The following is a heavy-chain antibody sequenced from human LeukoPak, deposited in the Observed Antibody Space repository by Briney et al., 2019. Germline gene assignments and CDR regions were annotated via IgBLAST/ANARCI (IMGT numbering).Heavy chain of an antibody. V-gene: IGHV4-4*07. D-gene: IGHD2-21*01. Sequence: ASETLSLTCTVSGGSISSYYWSWIRQPAGKGLEFIGHIYSSGSTHYNPSLKSRVTISVDTSKNQISLKLSSMTAADTAVYYCARVGGDYSYYYMDVWGKGTSVTVSS. CDR2: IYSSGST. J-gene: IGHJ6*03. CDR3: ARVGGDYSYYYMDV. CDR1: GGSISSYY.